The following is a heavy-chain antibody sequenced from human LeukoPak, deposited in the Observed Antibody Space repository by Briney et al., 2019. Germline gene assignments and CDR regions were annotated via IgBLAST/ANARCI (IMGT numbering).Heavy chain of an antibody. J-gene: IGHJ4*02. CDR1: GFTFSSYA. D-gene: IGHD4-17*01. CDR2: ISYDGSNK. Sequence: GGSLRLYCAASGFTFSSYAMHWVRQAPGKGLEWVAVISYDGSNKYYADSVKGRFTISRDNSKNTLYLQMNSLRAEDTAVYYCARAGTTAPNFDYWGQGTLVTVSS. V-gene: IGHV3-30-3*01. CDR3: ARAGTTAPNFDY.